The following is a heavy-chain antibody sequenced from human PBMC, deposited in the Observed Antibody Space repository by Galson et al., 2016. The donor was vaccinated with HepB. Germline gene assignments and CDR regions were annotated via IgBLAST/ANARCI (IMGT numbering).Heavy chain of an antibody. D-gene: IGHD6-13*01. Sequence: SLRLSCAASGFTFSSYAMSWVRQAPGKGLERVSAISGSDGSTYYADSVKGRFTISRDNSKNTLYLQMNSLRAEDTAVYYCAKGQQLAYFDYWGQRTLITVSS. CDR1: GFTFSSYA. J-gene: IGHJ4*02. CDR2: ISGSDGST. V-gene: IGHV3-23*01. CDR3: AKGQQLAYFDY.